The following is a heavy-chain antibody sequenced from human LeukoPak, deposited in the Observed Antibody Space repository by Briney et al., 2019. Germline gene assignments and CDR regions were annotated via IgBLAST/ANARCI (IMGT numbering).Heavy chain of an antibody. D-gene: IGHD2-2*01. J-gene: IGHJ5*02. CDR2: IYYSGST. V-gene: IGHV4-59*08. Sequence: SETLSLTCTVSGGSISSYYWSWIRQPPGKGLEWIGYIYYSGSTYYNPSLKSRVTISVDTSKNQFSLKLSSVTAADTAMYYCARQAYCSTTSCYRWDPWGQGTLVTVSS. CDR1: GGSISSYY. CDR3: ARQAYCSTTSCYRWDP.